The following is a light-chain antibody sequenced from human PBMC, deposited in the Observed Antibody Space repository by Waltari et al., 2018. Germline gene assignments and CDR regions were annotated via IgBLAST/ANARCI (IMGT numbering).Light chain of an antibody. CDR2: DAS. J-gene: IGKJ3*01. Sequence: DIQMTQSPSSLSASVGGRISITCRASQSIANYLNWYQQKTGEGPDLLIYDASYLVSGVPSRFRGSGSWTDFTLTIDSLQPENFATYYCQQSYSVPRGGFAFGPGTKVDIK. CDR1: QSIANY. CDR3: QQSYSVPRGGFA. V-gene: IGKV1-39*01.